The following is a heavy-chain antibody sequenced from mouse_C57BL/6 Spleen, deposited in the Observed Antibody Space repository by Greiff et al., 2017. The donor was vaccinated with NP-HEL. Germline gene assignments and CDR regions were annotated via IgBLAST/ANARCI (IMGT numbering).Heavy chain of an antibody. CDR1: GYTFTSYW. J-gene: IGHJ1*03. D-gene: IGHD1-1*01. CDR3: ARSVYYYGSSYGYFDV. Sequence: QVQLQQPGAELVKPGASVKMSCKASGYTFTSYWITWVKQRPGQGLEWIGDIYPGSGSTNYNEKFKSKATLTVDTSSSTAYMQLSSLTSEDSAVYYCARSVYYYGSSYGYFDVWGTGTTVTVSS. V-gene: IGHV1-55*01. CDR2: IYPGSGST.